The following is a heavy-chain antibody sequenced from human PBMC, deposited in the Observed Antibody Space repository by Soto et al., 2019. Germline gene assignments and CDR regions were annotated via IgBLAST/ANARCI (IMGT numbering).Heavy chain of an antibody. CDR1: GYTFSSYG. Sequence: ASVKVSCKASGYTFSSYGVTWVRQAPGQGLEWMGWISAYSGDTNSAQKYQGRVTMTTDTSTSTAYMELRSLRAEDTAVYYCARAADSSGLNWFDPWGQGTLVTVSS. V-gene: IGHV1-18*01. CDR3: ARAADSSGLNWFDP. CDR2: ISAYSGDT. J-gene: IGHJ5*02. D-gene: IGHD6-19*01.